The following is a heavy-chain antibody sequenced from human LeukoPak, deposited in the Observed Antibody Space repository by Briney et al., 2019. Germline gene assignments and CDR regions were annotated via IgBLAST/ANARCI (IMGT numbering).Heavy chain of an antibody. CDR2: IKQDGSEK. CDR3: ARVPYSSRFDY. V-gene: IGHV3-7*01. CDR1: GFTFSSYW. J-gene: IGHJ4*02. Sequence: GGSLRLSCAASGFTFSSYWMSWVRQAPGKGLEWVANIKQDGSEKYYVDSVKGRFTISRDNAENSLYLQMNSLRAEDTAVYYCARVPYSSRFDYWGQGTLVTVSS. D-gene: IGHD6-13*01.